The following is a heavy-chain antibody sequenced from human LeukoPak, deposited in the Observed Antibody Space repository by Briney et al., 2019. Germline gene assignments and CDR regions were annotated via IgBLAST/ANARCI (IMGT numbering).Heavy chain of an antibody. V-gene: IGHV4-30-4*01. CDR2: IYYSGST. D-gene: IGHD2-2*01. CDR1: GGSISSGDYC. Sequence: PSETLSLTCTVSGGSISSGDYCWSWIRQPPGKGLEWIGYIYYSGSTYYNPSLKSRVTISVDTSKNQFSLKLSSVTAADTAVYYCARGDIVVVPAAPYFDCWGQGTLVTVSS. J-gene: IGHJ4*02. CDR3: ARGDIVVVPAAPYFDC.